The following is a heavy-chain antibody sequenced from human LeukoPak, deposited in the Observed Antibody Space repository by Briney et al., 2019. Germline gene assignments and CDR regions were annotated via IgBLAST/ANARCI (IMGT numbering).Heavy chain of an antibody. J-gene: IGHJ2*01. Sequence: PSETLSLTCAVSEMSFSAYYWNWIRQPPGKGLEWIGSIYYSGSTYYNPSLKSRVTISVDTSKNQFSLKLSSVTAADTAVYYCARHISSYWYFDLWGRGTLVTVSS. CDR2: IYYSGST. CDR1: EMSFSAYY. V-gene: IGHV4-39*01. CDR3: ARHISSYWYFDL.